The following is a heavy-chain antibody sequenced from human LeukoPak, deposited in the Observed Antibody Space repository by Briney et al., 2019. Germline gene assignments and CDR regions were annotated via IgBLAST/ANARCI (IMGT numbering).Heavy chain of an antibody. J-gene: IGHJ4*02. D-gene: IGHD2-15*01. CDR1: GGSISSGGYY. Sequence: SSETLSLTCTVSGGSISSGGYYWSWIRQHPGKGLEWIGYIYYSGSTCYNPSLKSRVTISVDTSKNQFSLKLSSVTAADTAVYYCARGYCSGGSCYPVYYFDYWGQGTLVTVSS. V-gene: IGHV4-31*03. CDR2: IYYSGST. CDR3: ARGYCSGGSCYPVYYFDY.